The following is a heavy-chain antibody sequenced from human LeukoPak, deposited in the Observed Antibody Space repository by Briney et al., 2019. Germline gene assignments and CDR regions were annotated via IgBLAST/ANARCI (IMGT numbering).Heavy chain of an antibody. CDR3: ANSQLGCSSTSCWYY. Sequence: SETLSLTCTVSGGSISTYYWSWIRQPPGKGLEWIGYIYYSGRTSYNPSLKSRVTISVDTSKNQFSLKLSSVTAADTAVYYCANSQLGCSSTSCWYYWGQGTLVTVSS. J-gene: IGHJ4*02. V-gene: IGHV4-59*08. CDR2: IYYSGRT. D-gene: IGHD2-2*01. CDR1: GGSISTYY.